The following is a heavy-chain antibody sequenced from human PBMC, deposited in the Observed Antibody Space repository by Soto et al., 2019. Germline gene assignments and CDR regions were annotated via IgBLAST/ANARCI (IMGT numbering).Heavy chain of an antibody. J-gene: IGHJ4*02. CDR2: VNHSGEA. V-gene: IGHV4-34*01. Sequence: PSETLSLTCGVYGGSFRNYYWIWVRQPPGKGLEWIGEVNHSGEATYNPSLQSRITISLDTSNNQFSLKLTSVTAADSAVYFCAREPYLPKARNDFWGPGTLVTVSS. CDR1: GGSFRNYY. CDR3: AREPYLPKARNDF.